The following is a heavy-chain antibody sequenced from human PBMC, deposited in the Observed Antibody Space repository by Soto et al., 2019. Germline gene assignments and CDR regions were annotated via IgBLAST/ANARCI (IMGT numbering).Heavy chain of an antibody. CDR3: RVWDGDASFYYYYGMDV. Sequence: AETLSLTCTVSGGSISSSSYYWGWIRQPPGKGLEWIGSIYYSGSTYYNPSLKSRVTISVDTSKNQFSLKLSSVTAADTAVYYCRVWDGDASFYYYYGMDVWGQGTTDNVSS. V-gene: IGHV4-39*01. CDR2: IYYSGST. D-gene: IGHD4-17*01. J-gene: IGHJ6*02. CDR1: GGSISSSSYY.